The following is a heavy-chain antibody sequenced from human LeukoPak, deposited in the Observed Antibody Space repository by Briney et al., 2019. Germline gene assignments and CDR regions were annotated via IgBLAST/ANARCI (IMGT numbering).Heavy chain of an antibody. V-gene: IGHV4-39*07. CDR2: IYYSGST. Sequence: SETLSLTCTVSGGSISSGSYYRSWIRQPAGKGLECIGSIYYSGSTYYNPSLKSRVTISVDTSKNQFSLKLSSVTAADTAVYYCARGVLLWFGELSRKDQNWFDPWGQGTLVTVSS. CDR1: GGSISSGSYY. CDR3: ARGVLLWFGELSRKDQNWFDP. J-gene: IGHJ5*02. D-gene: IGHD3-10*01.